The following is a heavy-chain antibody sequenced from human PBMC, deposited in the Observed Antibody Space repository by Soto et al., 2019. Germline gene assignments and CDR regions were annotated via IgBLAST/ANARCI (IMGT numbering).Heavy chain of an antibody. CDR1: GSSFNGYY. V-gene: IGHV4-34*10. J-gene: IGHJ6*03. CDR2: INYSKST. D-gene: IGHD5-12*01. Sequence: PSETLSLTCAVYGSSFNGYYWTWIRQPPGKGLEWIGEINYSKSTNYHPSLRRRLTLSVDGPRKQFSLELTSLTVADTAVYYCAKGWGSGYDFYYYYYMDVWGKGTTVTVSS. CDR3: AKGWGSGYDFYYYYYMDV.